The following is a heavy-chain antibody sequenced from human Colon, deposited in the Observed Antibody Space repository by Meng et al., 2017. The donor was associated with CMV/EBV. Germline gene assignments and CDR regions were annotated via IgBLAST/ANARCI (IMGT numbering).Heavy chain of an antibody. V-gene: IGHV2-5*02. Sequence: TIKESCPTLVKPTLTLTLTYTFSGFSLSTSIVGVGWVRQPPGKALEFLALVYWDDDERYSPSLKSRLTIAKDTCKNHVVLTMTNMDPVDTATYYCVRSAYRTWFFQHWGQGSLVTVSS. CDR1: GFSLSTSIVG. D-gene: IGHD3-9*01. CDR2: VYWDDDE. CDR3: VRSAYRTWFFQH. J-gene: IGHJ1*01.